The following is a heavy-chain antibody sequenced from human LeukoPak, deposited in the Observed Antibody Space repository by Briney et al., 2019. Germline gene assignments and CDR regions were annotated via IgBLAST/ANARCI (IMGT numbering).Heavy chain of an antibody. D-gene: IGHD2-21*01. CDR3: ASGGGPRFDP. CDR1: CGSISSGSYY. CDR2: IYTSGST. J-gene: IGHJ5*02. V-gene: IGHV4-61*02. Sequence: ASETLSLTCTVCCGSISSGSYYWSWIRQPAGKGLKWIGRIYTSGSTNYNPSLKSRVTIPVDTSKNQFSLKLSSVTAADTAVYYCASGGGPRFDPWGQGTLVTVSS.